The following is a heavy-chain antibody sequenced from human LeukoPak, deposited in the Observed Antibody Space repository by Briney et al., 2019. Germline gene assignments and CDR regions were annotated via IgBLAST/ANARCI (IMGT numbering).Heavy chain of an antibody. J-gene: IGHJ3*02. V-gene: IGHV1-2*06. CDR2: INPNSGGT. D-gene: IGHD2-15*01. CDR1: GYTFTSYY. CDR3: ARPASPGYCSGGSCHRRVENAFDI. Sequence: EASVKVSCKASGYTFTSYYMHWVRQAPGQGLEWLGRINPNSGGTNYAQKFQGRVTMTRDTSISTAYMELSRLRSDDTAVYYCARPASPGYCSGGSCHRRVENAFDIWGQGTMVTVSS.